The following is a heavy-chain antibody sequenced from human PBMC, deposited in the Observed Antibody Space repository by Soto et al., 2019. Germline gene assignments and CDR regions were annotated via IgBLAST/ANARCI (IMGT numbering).Heavy chain of an antibody. Sequence: QVQLGESGGGVVQPGKSLRLSCAASGFAFNTYGMHWVRQAPGTGLEGVAVTSSDGSIKNYADSVKGRFTVSRDNSESSLFLQMNSLRLEDTAVYYCARKNPGRVWEIPDYWGQGTQVTVSS. D-gene: IGHD1-26*01. V-gene: IGHV3-30*03. J-gene: IGHJ4*02. CDR1: GFAFNTYG. CDR2: TSSDGSIK. CDR3: ARKNPGRVWEIPDY.